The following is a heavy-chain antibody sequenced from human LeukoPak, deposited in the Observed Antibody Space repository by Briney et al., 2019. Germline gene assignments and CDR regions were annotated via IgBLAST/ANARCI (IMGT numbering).Heavy chain of an antibody. D-gene: IGHD4-11*01. J-gene: IGHJ4*02. CDR3: ASDRVGNYLDY. CDR2: INPNSGGT. Sequence: ASVKVSCKASGYTFTGYYLHWVRQAPGQGLEWMGWINPNSGGTHYAQKFQGRVIMTRDTSISTAYMELSRMRSDDTAVYYCASDRVGNYLDYCGQGTLVTVSS. CDR1: GYTFTGYY. V-gene: IGHV1-2*02.